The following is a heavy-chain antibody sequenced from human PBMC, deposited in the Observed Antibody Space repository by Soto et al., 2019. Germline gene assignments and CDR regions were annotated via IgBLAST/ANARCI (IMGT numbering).Heavy chain of an antibody. CDR3: ARDFPLSEYRFSGSYYYNY. J-gene: IGHJ4*02. V-gene: IGHV3-53*01. CDR2: IYSNGNT. D-gene: IGHD1-26*01. Sequence: LRLSFAASGFTVSSNYMSWVRQAPGKGLEWVSTIYSNGNTYYADSVKGRFTISRDKSKNTLYLQMNSLRAEDTAVYYCARDFPLSEYRFSGSYYYNYWGQGTLVTVSS. CDR1: GFTVSSNY.